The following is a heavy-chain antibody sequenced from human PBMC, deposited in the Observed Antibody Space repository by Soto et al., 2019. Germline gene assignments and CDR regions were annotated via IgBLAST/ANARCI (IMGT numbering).Heavy chain of an antibody. Sequence: HPGGSLRLSCAASGFTFSSCAMGWVRQAPGKGLEWVSDIIDSGGSTYYADSVKGRFTISRDNSKNTLYLQMNSLRAEDAAVYYCAKDLVGSNADYYDYWGQGTPVTVSS. CDR3: AKDLVGSNADYYDY. D-gene: IGHD2-15*01. V-gene: IGHV3-23*01. J-gene: IGHJ4*02. CDR2: IIDSGGST. CDR1: GFTFSSCA.